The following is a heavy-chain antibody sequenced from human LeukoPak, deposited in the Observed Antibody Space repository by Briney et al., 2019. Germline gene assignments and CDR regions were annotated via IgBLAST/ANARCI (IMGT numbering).Heavy chain of an antibody. Sequence: PGESLRLSFVASGFTFNNYWMDWVRQAPGKGLEWVASIKPDGSQKDYVDSVKGRFTISRDNGKNSLYLQLNSLRAEDTAVYYCATDRGFASFDYWGQGTLVTVSS. V-gene: IGHV3-7*01. J-gene: IGHJ4*02. CDR3: ATDRGFASFDY. CDR1: GFTFNNYW. CDR2: IKPDGSQK. D-gene: IGHD3-3*01.